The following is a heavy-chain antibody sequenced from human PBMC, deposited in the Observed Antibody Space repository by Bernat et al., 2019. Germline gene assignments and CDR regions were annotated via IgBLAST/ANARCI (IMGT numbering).Heavy chain of an antibody. D-gene: IGHD6-13*01. Sequence: QVQLQQWGAGLLKPSETLSLTCAVYGGSFSGYYWSWIRQPPGKGLEWIGEINHSGSTNYNPSLKSRVTISVDTSKNQFSLKLSSVTAADTAVYYCAKEGPSSSWYFLVDYWGQGTLVTVSS. CDR3: AKEGPSSSWYFLVDY. J-gene: IGHJ4*02. V-gene: IGHV4-34*01. CDR2: INHSGST. CDR1: GGSFSGYY.